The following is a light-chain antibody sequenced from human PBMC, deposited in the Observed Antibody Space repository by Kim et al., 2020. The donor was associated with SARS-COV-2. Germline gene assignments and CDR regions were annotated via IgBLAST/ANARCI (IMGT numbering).Light chain of an antibody. CDR3: QRSYSIPYT. V-gene: IGKV1-39*01. Sequence: SASVEDRVTITCRASQSITSYLNWYQQKPGKAPKLLIYAASSLHSGVPSRFSGSGSGTDFTLTISSLQPEDFATYYCQRSYSIPYTFGQGTKLEI. CDR2: AAS. CDR1: QSITSY. J-gene: IGKJ2*01.